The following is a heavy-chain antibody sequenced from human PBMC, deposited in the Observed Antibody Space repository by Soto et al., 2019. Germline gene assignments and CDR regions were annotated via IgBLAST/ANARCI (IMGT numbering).Heavy chain of an antibody. J-gene: IGHJ3*02. CDR2: IYYSGST. Sequence: SETLSLTCTVSCGSISSYYWSWIRQPPGKGLEWIGYIYYSGSTNYNPSLKSRVTISVDTSKNQFSLKLSSVTAADTAVYYCARRYSSAFGIWGQGTMVTVSS. CDR3: ARRYSSAFGI. V-gene: IGHV4-59*01. D-gene: IGHD6-13*01. CDR1: CGSISSYY.